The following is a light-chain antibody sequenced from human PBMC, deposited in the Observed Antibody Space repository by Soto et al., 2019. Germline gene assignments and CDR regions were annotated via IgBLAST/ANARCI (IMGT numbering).Light chain of an antibody. J-gene: IGKJ4*01. CDR2: GAS. CDR3: QQYGSSPLT. Sequence: EIVLTQSPGTLSLSPGERATLSCRASQSVNYSYLAWYQQKPGQAPRLLIYGASSRATGIPDRFSGSGSGTGFTLTISRLEPEDFAVYYCQQYGSSPLTFGGGTKVEIK. CDR1: QSVNYSY. V-gene: IGKV3-20*01.